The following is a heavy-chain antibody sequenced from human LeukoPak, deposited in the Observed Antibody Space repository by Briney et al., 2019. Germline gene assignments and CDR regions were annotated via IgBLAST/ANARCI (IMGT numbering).Heavy chain of an antibody. V-gene: IGHV3-11*01. D-gene: IGHD6-19*01. CDR2: ISSGGSTT. CDR3: ARVRSNGWYFDY. Sequence: GRSLTLSCAASGFTFSSYWMSWVRQAPGKGLQWISFISSGGSTTNYADSVKGRFTISRDNAKNSLYLQMNSLRAEDTAVYYCARVRSNGWYFDYWGQGTLVTVSS. CDR1: GFTFSSYW. J-gene: IGHJ4*02.